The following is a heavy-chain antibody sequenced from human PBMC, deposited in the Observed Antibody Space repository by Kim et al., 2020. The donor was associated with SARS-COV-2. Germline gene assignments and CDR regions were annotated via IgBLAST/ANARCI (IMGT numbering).Heavy chain of an antibody. V-gene: IGHV4-34*01. CDR3: AGSMVRLNWFDP. D-gene: IGHD3-10*01. CDR1: GGSFSGYY. Sequence: SETLSLTCAVYGGSFSGYYWSWIRQPPGKGLEWIGEINHSGSTNYNPSLKSRVTISVDTSKNQFSLKLSSVTAADTAVYYCAGSMVRLNWFDPWGQGTLV. CDR2: INHSGST. J-gene: IGHJ5*02.